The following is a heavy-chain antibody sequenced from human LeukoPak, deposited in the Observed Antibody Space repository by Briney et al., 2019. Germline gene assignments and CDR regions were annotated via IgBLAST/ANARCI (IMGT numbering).Heavy chain of an antibody. V-gene: IGHV1-69*06. CDR1: GGTFSSYA. CDR3: ASAVAGSVMDY. Sequence: ASVKVSCKASGGTFSSYAIRWVRQAPGQGLEWMGGIIPIFGTANYAQKFQGRVTITADKSTSTAYMELSSLRSEDTAVYYCASAVAGSVMDYWGQGTLVTVSS. D-gene: IGHD6-19*01. CDR2: IIPIFGTA. J-gene: IGHJ4*02.